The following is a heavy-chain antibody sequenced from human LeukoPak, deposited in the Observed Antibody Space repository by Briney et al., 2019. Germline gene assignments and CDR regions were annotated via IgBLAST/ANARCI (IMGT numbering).Heavy chain of an antibody. D-gene: IGHD3-16*01. V-gene: IGHV3-7*01. Sequence: GGSLRLSCAASGFSFCIYWRRWVGQAPGKGLEWVAYIQQDGSETYYADSVKGRFTISRANDKNSLHLQMNSLRVEDTAVYYCARDGGGLDYWGQGTQVTVSS. CDR3: ARDGGGLDY. CDR2: IQQDGSET. CDR1: GFSFCIYW. J-gene: IGHJ4*02.